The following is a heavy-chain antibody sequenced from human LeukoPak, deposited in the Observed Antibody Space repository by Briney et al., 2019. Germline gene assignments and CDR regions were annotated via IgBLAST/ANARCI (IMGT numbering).Heavy chain of an antibody. Sequence: ASVKVSCKVSGDTLTELSMQWGRQAPGKGLEWMGGFNPEDGETIYAQKLQGRVTMTEDTSTDTAYFELRSLASEDTAVYYCAATYYYDSSGYASDAFDIWGQGTMVTASS. V-gene: IGHV1-24*01. J-gene: IGHJ3*02. CDR3: AATYYYDSSGYASDAFDI. CDR2: FNPEDGET. D-gene: IGHD3-22*01. CDR1: GDTLTELS.